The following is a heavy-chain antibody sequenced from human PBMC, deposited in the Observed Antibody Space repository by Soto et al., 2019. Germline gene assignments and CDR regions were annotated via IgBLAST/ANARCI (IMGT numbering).Heavy chain of an antibody. CDR2: ISSSGSTI. CDR3: ARVLPALGYCSGGSCPWDWYFDL. CDR1: GFTFSDYY. D-gene: IGHD2-15*01. Sequence: QVQLVESGGGLVKPGGSLRPSCAASGFTFSDYYMSWIRQAPGKGLEWVSYISSSGSTIYYADSVKGRFTISRDNAKNSLYLQMNSLRAEDTAVYYCARVLPALGYCSGGSCPWDWYFDLWGRGTLVTVSS. J-gene: IGHJ2*01. V-gene: IGHV3-11*01.